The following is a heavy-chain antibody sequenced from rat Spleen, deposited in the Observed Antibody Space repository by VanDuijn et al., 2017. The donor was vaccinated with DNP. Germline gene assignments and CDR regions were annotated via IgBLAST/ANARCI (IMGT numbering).Heavy chain of an antibody. Sequence: EVQLVESGGGLVQPGRSLKLSCVVSGFTVNNFWMAWVRQAPAKGLEWVAYIGSPAYAPYYADSVKGRFTISRDNAKSTLYLQMNSLRSEDMATYYCVRWNSGHFDYWGQGVMVTVSS. D-gene: IGHD4-3*01. CDR2: IGSPAYAP. CDR1: GFTVNNFW. CDR3: VRWNSGHFDY. J-gene: IGHJ2*01. V-gene: IGHV5-22*01.